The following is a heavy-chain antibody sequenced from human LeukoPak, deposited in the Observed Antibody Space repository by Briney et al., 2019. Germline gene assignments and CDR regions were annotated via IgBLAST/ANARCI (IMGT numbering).Heavy chain of an antibody. CDR3: AKTTTGYSSGRYPGWPVDC. D-gene: IGHD6-19*01. CDR2: ISGRGGGT. V-gene: IGHV3-23*01. Sequence: GGSLRLSCGASGFTLNTIAVSWVRQAPGRGLEGVSSISGRGGGTYYADSVQGRFTISRDNSKNSVYLQMNSLSTEDTAIYYCAKTTTGYSSGRYPGWPVDCWGQGTLVTVSS. J-gene: IGHJ4*02. CDR1: GFTLNTIA.